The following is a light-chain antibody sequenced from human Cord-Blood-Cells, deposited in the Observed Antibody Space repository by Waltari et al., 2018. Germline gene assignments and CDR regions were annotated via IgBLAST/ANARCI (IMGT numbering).Light chain of an antibody. V-gene: IGKV1-5*01. CDR1: QRSSNW. J-gene: IGKJ1*01. CDR3: QQYNSYRT. Sequence: IQLPQSPYTLSACGRDRVTITCRDSQRSSNWLALYKQKPGKAPKLLNYDASSLESGVPSRFSGSGSGTEVTLTISSLQPDDFATYYCQQYNSYRTFGQGIKVEIK. CDR2: DAS.